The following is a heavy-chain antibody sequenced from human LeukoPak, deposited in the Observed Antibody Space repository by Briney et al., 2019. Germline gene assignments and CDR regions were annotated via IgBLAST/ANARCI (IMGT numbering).Heavy chain of an antibody. J-gene: IGHJ4*02. Sequence: KPGGSLRLSCAASGFTFSDNYMSWIRQAPGKGLEWVSYISSSGNTTYNADSVKGRFTISRDNAKNSLYLQMNSLRAEDTAVYYCARGGGIAAAGTGYYFDYWGQGTLVTVSS. D-gene: IGHD6-13*01. CDR3: ARGGGIAAAGTGYYFDY. CDR2: ISSSGNTT. V-gene: IGHV3-11*04. CDR1: GFTFSDNY.